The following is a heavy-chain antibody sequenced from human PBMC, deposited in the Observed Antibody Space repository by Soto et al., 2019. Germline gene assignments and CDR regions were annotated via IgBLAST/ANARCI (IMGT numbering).Heavy chain of an antibody. Sequence: PSETLSLTCTVSGDSISSGDYYWSWIRQPPGKGLEWIGYIYYSGRTNYKSSLKSRVTISADTPKNQFSLKLSSVTAADTAVYYCARLVTYYYDNRGYYLFDYWGQGTLVTVSS. D-gene: IGHD3-22*01. J-gene: IGHJ4*02. CDR2: IYYSGRT. V-gene: IGHV4-61*08. CDR3: ARLVTYYYDNRGYYLFDY. CDR1: GDSISSGDYY.